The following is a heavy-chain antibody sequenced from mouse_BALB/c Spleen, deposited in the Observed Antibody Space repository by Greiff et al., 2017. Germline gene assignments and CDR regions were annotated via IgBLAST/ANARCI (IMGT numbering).Heavy chain of an antibody. J-gene: IGHJ3*01. V-gene: IGHV2-9*02. CDR3: ARGDGMGAWFAY. CDR1: GFSLTSYG. Sequence: VKLVESGPGLVAPSQSLSITCTVSGFSLTSYGVHWVRQPPGKGLEWLGVIWAGGSTNYNSALMSRLSISKDNSKSQVFLKMNSLQTDDTAMYYCARGDGMGAWFAYWGQGTLVTVSA. D-gene: IGHD1-1*01. CDR2: IWAGGST.